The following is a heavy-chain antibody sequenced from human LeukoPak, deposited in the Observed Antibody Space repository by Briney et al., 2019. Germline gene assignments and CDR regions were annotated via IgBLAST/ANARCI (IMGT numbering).Heavy chain of an antibody. V-gene: IGHV3-74*01. D-gene: IGHD2-15*01. Sequence: TGGSLRLSCASSGXTFSFYWMHWVRQAPGKGLVWVSRINNDGRSTSYAGSVKGRFTISRDNAKNTLYLQMNSLRAEDTAVYYCARDNEYCTGGTCRLDYWGQGALVTVSS. CDR3: ARDNEYCTGGTCRLDY. CDR2: INNDGRST. CDR1: GXTFSFYW. J-gene: IGHJ4*02.